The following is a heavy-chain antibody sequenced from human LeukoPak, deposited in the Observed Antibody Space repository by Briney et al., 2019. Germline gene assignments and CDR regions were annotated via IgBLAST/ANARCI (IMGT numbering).Heavy chain of an antibody. V-gene: IGHV3-23*01. J-gene: IGHJ6*03. CDR3: AKDHYGGNPRTNYYYYMDV. Sequence: GGSLRLSCAASGFTFSNYAMRWVRQAPGKGLEWVSAVSGIGYKPYYADSVKGRFTISRDNSRNTLYLQMNSLRAEDTAVYYCAKDHYGGNPRTNYYYYMDVWGKGTTVTVSS. CDR1: GFTFSNYA. D-gene: IGHD4/OR15-4a*01. CDR2: VSGIGYKP.